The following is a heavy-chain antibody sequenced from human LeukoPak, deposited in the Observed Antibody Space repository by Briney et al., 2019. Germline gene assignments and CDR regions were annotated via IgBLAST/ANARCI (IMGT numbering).Heavy chain of an antibody. D-gene: IGHD3-22*01. Sequence: GASVKVSCKASGYTFTSYGISWVRQAPGQGLEWMGWISAYNGNTNYAQKLQGRVTMTTDTSTSTAYMELRSLRSDDTAVYYCARKGDYYDSSGSAFFDIWGQGTMVTVSS. J-gene: IGHJ3*02. V-gene: IGHV1-18*01. CDR2: ISAYNGNT. CDR1: GYTFTSYG. CDR3: ARKGDYYDSSGSAFFDI.